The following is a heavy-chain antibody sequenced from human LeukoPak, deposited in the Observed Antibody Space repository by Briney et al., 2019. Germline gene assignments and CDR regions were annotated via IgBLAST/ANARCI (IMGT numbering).Heavy chain of an antibody. Sequence: GGSLRLSCVASGLTGSSNYMSWVRQAPGKGLEWVSIISGGGNTYYADSVKGRFTISRDDSKTTLYLQMKSLRAEDTAVYYCGSRDKGYYYGLDVWGQGTTVTVSS. D-gene: IGHD5-24*01. CDR3: GSRDKGYYYGLDV. CDR2: ISGGGNT. V-gene: IGHV3-66*01. J-gene: IGHJ6*02. CDR1: GLTGSSNY.